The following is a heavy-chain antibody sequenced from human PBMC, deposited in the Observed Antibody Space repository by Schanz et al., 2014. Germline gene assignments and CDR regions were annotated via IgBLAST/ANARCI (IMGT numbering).Heavy chain of an antibody. CDR3: VREGSTTPVAGLRSFDWLGRFDY. J-gene: IGHJ4*02. CDR1: GFSFSDHA. D-gene: IGHD3-9*01. V-gene: IGHV3-72*01. Sequence: EVELVESGGGLVQPGGSLRLSCAASGFSFSDHAIDWVRQAAGKGLEWVGRVRKKEFSDDTEEYAASVRGRFTISRDDSKNVVNLQMNGLKTEDTAMYYCVREGSTTPVAGLRSFDWLGRFDYWGQGALVTVSS. CDR2: VRKKEFSDDTE.